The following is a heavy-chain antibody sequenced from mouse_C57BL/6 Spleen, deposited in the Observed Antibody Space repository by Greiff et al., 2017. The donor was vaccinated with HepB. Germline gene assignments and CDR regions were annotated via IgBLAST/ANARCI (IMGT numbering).Heavy chain of an antibody. CDR1: GYTFTSYD. V-gene: IGHV1-85*01. D-gene: IGHD1-1*01. Sequence: QVQLQQSGPELVKPGASVKLSCKASGYTFTSYDINWVKQRPGQGLEWIGWIYPRDGSTNYNGKFKGKATLTADKSSSTAYMQLSSLTSEDSAVYFCARGITTVVAPFAYWGQGTLVTVSA. CDR2: IYPRDGST. CDR3: ARGITTVVAPFAY. J-gene: IGHJ3*01.